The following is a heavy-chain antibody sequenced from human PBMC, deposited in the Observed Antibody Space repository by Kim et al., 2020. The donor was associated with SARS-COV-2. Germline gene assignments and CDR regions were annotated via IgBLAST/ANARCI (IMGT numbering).Heavy chain of an antibody. Sequence: GGSLRLSCAASGFTFSSYAMHWVRQAPGKGLEWGAVISYDGSNKYYADSVKGRFTISRDNSKNTLYLQMNSLRAEDTAVYYCARDLMGSGSYSGSHFDYWGQGTLVTVSS. V-gene: IGHV3-30-3*01. CDR3: ARDLMGSGSYSGSHFDY. CDR2: ISYDGSNK. CDR1: GFTFSSYA. D-gene: IGHD1-26*01. J-gene: IGHJ4*02.